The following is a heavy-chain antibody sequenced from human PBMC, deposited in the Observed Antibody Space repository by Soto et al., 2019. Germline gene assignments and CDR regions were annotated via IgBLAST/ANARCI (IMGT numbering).Heavy chain of an antibody. CDR3: ARARNWNYYGMDV. Sequence: SVKVSCKASGGTFSSYAISWVRQAPGQGLEWMGGNIPIFGTANYAQKFQGRVTITADESTSTAYMELSSLRSEDTAVYYCARARNWNYYGMDVWGQGTTVTVSS. D-gene: IGHD1-1*01. CDR2: NIPIFGTA. J-gene: IGHJ6*02. CDR1: GGTFSSYA. V-gene: IGHV1-69*13.